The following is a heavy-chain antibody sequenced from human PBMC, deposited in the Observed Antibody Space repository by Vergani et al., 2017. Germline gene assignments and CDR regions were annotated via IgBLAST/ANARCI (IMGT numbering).Heavy chain of an antibody. CDR1: GFTFSSYA. J-gene: IGHJ4*02. Sequence: EVQLVESGGGLVKPGGSLRLSCAASGFTFSSYAMSWVRQAPGKGLEWVSSISSSSSYIYYADSVKGRFTISRDNAKNSLYLQMNSLRAEDTAVYYCARDLSWNYSFDYWGQGTLVTVSS. D-gene: IGHD1-7*01. V-gene: IGHV3-21*01. CDR3: ARDLSWNYSFDY. CDR2: ISSSSSYI.